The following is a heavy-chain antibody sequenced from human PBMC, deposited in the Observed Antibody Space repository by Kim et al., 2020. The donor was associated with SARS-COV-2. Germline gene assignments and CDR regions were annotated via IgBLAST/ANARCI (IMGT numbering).Heavy chain of an antibody. V-gene: IGHV5-51*01. D-gene: IGHD1-26*01. CDR2: IYPGDSDT. J-gene: IGHJ4*02. Sequence: GESLKISCKGSGYSFTSYWIGWVRQMPGKGLEWMGIIYPGDSDTRYSPSFQGQVTISADKSISTAYLQWSSLKASDTAMYYCARRPYGATSGGWHYYFDYWGQGALVTVSS. CDR1: GYSFTSYW. CDR3: ARRPYGATSGGWHYYFDY.